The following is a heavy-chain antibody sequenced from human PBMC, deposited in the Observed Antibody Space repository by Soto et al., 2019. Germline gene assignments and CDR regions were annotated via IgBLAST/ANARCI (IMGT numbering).Heavy chain of an antibody. CDR1: GGSFSGYY. V-gene: IGHV4-34*01. CDR2: INHSGST. D-gene: IGHD5-18*01. J-gene: IGHJ4*02. Sequence: SETLSLTCAVYGGSFSGYYWSWIRQPPGKGLEWIGEINHSGSTNYNPSLKCRVTISVDTSKNQFSLKLSSVTAADTAVYYCARGLSAMVLYYFDYWGQGTLVTVSS. CDR3: ARGLSAMVLYYFDY.